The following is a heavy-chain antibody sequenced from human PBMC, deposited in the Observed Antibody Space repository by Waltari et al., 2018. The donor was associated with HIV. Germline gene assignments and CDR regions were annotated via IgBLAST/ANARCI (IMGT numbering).Heavy chain of an antibody. CDR3: ARHSRALGLSNHLYYGLDV. J-gene: IGHJ6*02. CDR2: FYYTRSA. V-gene: IGHV4-39*01. D-gene: IGHD3-16*01. CDR1: GGPISSINYF. Sequence: QPKLQEWAPGLVKSSENVPLTCTVSGGPISSINYFWDWIRLPPGGGLEWVATFYYTRSAYYNPSLKGRVAISVDTSNNQFSLNVKSVTAADSAVYYCARHSRALGLSNHLYYGLDVWGHGATVAVSS.